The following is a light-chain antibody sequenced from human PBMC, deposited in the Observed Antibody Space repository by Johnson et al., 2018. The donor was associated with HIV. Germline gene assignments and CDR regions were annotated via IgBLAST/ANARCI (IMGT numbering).Light chain of an antibody. J-gene: IGLJ1*01. V-gene: IGLV1-51*02. CDR3: ATWDASLSANV. CDR2: DND. CDR1: TSNIGDNS. Sequence: TQPPSVSAAPGRWVTVSCSGTTSNIGDNSVSWFQHLPGAAPKLLIYDNDRRPSGVPDRFSGSKSAASATLDITGLQSGDEGDYYCATWDASLSANVLGPGTKVTVL.